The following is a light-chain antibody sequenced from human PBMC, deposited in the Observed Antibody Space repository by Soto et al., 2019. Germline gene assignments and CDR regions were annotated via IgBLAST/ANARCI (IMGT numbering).Light chain of an antibody. CDR1: QTISTS. CDR3: QQSYSTPPT. CDR2: GVS. V-gene: IGKV1-39*01. Sequence: DLQMTQSPSSMSASVGDRVTLTCRAGQTISTSLNWYQQKPGKAPNLLIFGVSTLQTGVPSRFSGSGSGTQFTLTISGLQPEDFATYYCQQSYSTPPTFGQGTRLEIK. J-gene: IGKJ2*01.